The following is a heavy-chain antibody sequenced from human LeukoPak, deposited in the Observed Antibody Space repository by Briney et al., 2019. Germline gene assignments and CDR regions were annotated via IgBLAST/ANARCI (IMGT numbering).Heavy chain of an antibody. CDR3: AKSAEWLVIYYFDY. CDR2: ISGSGGST. J-gene: IGHJ4*02. V-gene: IGHV3-23*01. D-gene: IGHD6-19*01. Sequence: GGSLRLSCAASGFTFSTYNMNWVRQAPGKGLEWVSAISGSGGSTYYADSVKGRFTISRDNSKNTLYLQMNSLRAEDTAVYYCAKSAEWLVIYYFDYWGQGTLVTVSS. CDR1: GFTFSTYN.